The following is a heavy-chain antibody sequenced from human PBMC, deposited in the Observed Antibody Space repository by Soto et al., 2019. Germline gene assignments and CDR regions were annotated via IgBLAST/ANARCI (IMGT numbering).Heavy chain of an antibody. CDR2: IWYDGSNK. CDR3: ARDINEMWSHYCMDL. CDR1: GFTFRSHG. Sequence: GGSLRLSCAASGFTFRSHGMHWVRQAPGKALEWVAVIWYDGSNKYYADSVRGRFTISRDNPKKTLYLEMNSLRVEDTAVYYCARDINEMWSHYCMDLWGQGTTVTVSS. D-gene: IGHD2-21*01. V-gene: IGHV3-33*01. J-gene: IGHJ6*02.